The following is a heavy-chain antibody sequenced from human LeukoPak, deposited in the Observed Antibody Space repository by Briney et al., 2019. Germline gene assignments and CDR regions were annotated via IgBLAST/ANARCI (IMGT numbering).Heavy chain of an antibody. Sequence: ASVKVSCKACGYTFISCYIHWVRQAPGQGLEWMGIINPSGRSTTYVQQFQGRVTMTRDMSTSTVYMELSSLRSEDTAVYYCARGRNYYDSSDYYEGDAFDIWGQGTVVTVSS. V-gene: IGHV1-46*01. J-gene: IGHJ3*02. CDR3: ARGRNYYDSSDYYEGDAFDI. D-gene: IGHD3-22*01. CDR2: INPSGRST. CDR1: GYTFISCY.